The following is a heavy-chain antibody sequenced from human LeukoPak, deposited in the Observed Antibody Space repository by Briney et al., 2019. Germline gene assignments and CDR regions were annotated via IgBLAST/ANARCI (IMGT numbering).Heavy chain of an antibody. V-gene: IGHV1-69*05. J-gene: IGHJ6*03. CDR1: GGTFSSYA. CDR2: IIPIFGTA. CDR3: ARDIYDFWSGYYTPNYYYYYMDV. D-gene: IGHD3-3*01. Sequence: SSVKVSCKASGGTFSSYAISWVRQAPGQGLDWMGRIIPIFGTANYAQKFQGRVTITTDESTSTAYMELSSLRSADTAVYYCARDIYDFWSGYYTPNYYYYYMDVWGKGTTVTVSS.